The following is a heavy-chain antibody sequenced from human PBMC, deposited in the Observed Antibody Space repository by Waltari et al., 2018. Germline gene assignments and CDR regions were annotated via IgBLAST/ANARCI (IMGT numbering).Heavy chain of an antibody. CDR3: ATAHGDMWYDY. CDR1: GFTFSSYP. J-gene: IGHJ4*02. CDR2: ISDNGDTT. Sequence: EVHLVESGGGLVQPGGSLRLSCAASGFTFSSYPMHWGRQAPGKGLEYVSAISDNGDTTDYANSVKGRFTISRDNSKDTLYLQMGSLRPEDMAIYYCATAHGDMWYDYWGQGTLVTVSS. V-gene: IGHV3-64*01. D-gene: IGHD2-15*01.